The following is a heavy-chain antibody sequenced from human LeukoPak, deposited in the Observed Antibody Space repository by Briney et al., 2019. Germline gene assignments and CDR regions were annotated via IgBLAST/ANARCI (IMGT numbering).Heavy chain of an antibody. CDR1: GGTFSSYA. V-gene: IGHV3-7*01. D-gene: IGHD6-13*01. CDR3: ASHIAAAGRERTQY. CDR2: IKQDGSEK. Sequence: SCKASGGTFSSYAISWVRQAPGKGLEWVANIKQDGSEKYYVDSVKGRFTISRDNAKNSLYLQMNSLRAEDTAVYYCASHIAAAGRERTQYWGQGALVTVSS. J-gene: IGHJ4*02.